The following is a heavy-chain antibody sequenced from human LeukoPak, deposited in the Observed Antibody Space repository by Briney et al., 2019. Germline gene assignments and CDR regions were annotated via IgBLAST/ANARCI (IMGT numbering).Heavy chain of an antibody. CDR3: ARGPSQYYDFWSGYLDYYYYMDV. CDR1: GGSISSYY. J-gene: IGHJ6*03. CDR2: IYYSGST. D-gene: IGHD3-3*01. V-gene: IGHV4-59*01. Sequence: SETLSLTCTVSGGSISSYYWSWIRQPPGQGLEWIGYIYYSGSTNYNPSLKSRVTISVDTSKNQFSLKLSSVTAADTAVYYCARGPSQYYDFWSGYLDYYYYMDVWGKGTTVTVSS.